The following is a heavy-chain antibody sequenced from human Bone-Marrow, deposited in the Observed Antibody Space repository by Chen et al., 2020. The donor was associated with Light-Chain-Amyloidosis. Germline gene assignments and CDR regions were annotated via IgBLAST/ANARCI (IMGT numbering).Heavy chain of an antibody. CDR2: IYLSGTT. V-gene: IGHV4-39*01. J-gene: IGHJ4*02. D-gene: IGHD2-15*01. CDR3: ASQGNFGGNQPPLDY. CDR1: GASISSSSYY. Sequence: QLQLQESGPGLVKPSETLSLTCTVSGASISSSSYYWGWVRQPPGKGLEWIGSIYLSGTTYFRQSPSSRVPYSVATTKKRFPLLPSSVTAAEPAVYSCASQGNFGGNQPPLDYWGQGILVTVSS.